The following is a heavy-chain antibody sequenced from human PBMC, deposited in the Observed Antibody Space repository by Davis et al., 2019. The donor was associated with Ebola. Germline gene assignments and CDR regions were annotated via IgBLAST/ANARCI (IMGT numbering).Heavy chain of an antibody. V-gene: IGHV4-34*01. CDR2: INHSGST. Sequence: PSETLSLTCAVYGGSFSGYYWSWIRQPPGKGLEWIGEINHSGSTNYNPSLKSRVTISLDTSKNQFSLKLSSVTAADTAVYYCARGREGAYYFDYWGQGTLVTVSS. CDR3: ARGREGAYYFDY. D-gene: IGHD3-10*01. CDR1: GGSFSGYY. J-gene: IGHJ4*02.